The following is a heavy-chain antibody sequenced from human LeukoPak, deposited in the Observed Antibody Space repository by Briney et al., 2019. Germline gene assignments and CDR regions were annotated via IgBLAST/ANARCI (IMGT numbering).Heavy chain of an antibody. Sequence: SETLSLACTVSGGSISSSSYYWGWIRQPPGKGLEWIGCIYYSGSTYYNPSLKSRVTISVDTSKNQFSLKLSSVTAADTAVYYCARSKSEGSYYDYYYYYMDVWGKGTTVTVSS. CDR1: GGSISSSSYY. CDR2: IYYSGST. CDR3: ARSKSEGSYYDYYYYYMDV. J-gene: IGHJ6*03. D-gene: IGHD1-26*01. V-gene: IGHV4-39*07.